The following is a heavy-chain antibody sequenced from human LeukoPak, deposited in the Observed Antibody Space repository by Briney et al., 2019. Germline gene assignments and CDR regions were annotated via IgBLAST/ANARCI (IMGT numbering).Heavy chain of an antibody. CDR1: GGSISSYY. V-gene: IGHV4-59*08. CDR2: IYYSGST. CDR3: ARHVYSGYEIYYFDY. J-gene: IGHJ4*02. D-gene: IGHD5-12*01. Sequence: SETLSLTCTVSGGSISSYYWSWIRQPPGKGLEWIGYIYYSGSTNYNPSLKSRVTISVDTSKNQFSLKLSSVTAADTAVYYCARHVYSGYEIYYFDYWGQGTLVTVSS.